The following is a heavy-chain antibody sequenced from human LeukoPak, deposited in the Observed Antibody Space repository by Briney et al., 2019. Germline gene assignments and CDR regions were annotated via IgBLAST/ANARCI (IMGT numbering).Heavy chain of an antibody. CDR2: INHSGST. D-gene: IGHD3-22*01. J-gene: IGHJ4*02. CDR1: GGSISSGGYY. Sequence: SETLSLTCTVSGGSISSGGYYWSWIRQPPGKGLEWIGEINHSGSTNYNPSLKSRVTISVDTSKNQFSLKLSSVTAADTAVYYCARAPDSSGYYQDYWGQGTLVTVSS. V-gene: IGHV4-39*07. CDR3: ARAPDSSGYYQDY.